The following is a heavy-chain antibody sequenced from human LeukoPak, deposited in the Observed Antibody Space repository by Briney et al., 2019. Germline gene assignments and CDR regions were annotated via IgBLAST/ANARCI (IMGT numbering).Heavy chain of an antibody. V-gene: IGHV3-7*01. J-gene: IGHJ6*03. D-gene: IGHD2-21*01. Sequence: GGSLRLSCAASGFTFCSYWTAWVRQAPGKGLEWVANIKQDGSEKYYVDSVKGRFTISTDTAKNSLYLQINSLRAADTAVYYCARGSASRPYYYYYMDVWGRGTTVTVSS. CDR1: GFTFCSYW. CDR2: IKQDGSEK. CDR3: ARGSASRPYYYYYMDV.